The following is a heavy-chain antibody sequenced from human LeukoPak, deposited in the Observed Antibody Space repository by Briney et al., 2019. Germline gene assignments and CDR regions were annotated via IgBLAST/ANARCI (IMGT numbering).Heavy chain of an antibody. J-gene: IGHJ3*02. D-gene: IGHD3-22*01. CDR2: INHSATS. CDR3: ARGPYSYDSSGAFDI. V-gene: IGHV4-38-2*02. Sequence: SETLSLTCSVSGYSISSGFYWGWIRQPPGKGLEWIGSINHSATSYYNPSLKSRVTMSVDTSKNQFSLKLNSVTAADTAVYFCARGPYSYDSSGAFDIWGQGTMVTVSS. CDR1: GYSISSGFY.